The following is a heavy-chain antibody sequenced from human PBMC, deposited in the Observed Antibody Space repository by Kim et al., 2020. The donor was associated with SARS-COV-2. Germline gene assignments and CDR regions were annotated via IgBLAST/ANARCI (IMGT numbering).Heavy chain of an antibody. CDR1: SFSFNNYD. D-gene: IGHD1-1*01. CDR2: GSSSGYTI. CDR3: AGGRYSNYNWFHMDV. Sequence: GGTLRLSCTPSSFSFNNYDMSWVRQAPGKGLEWVSYGSSSGYTINYADPVQGRFTIARVNARNSLYLQLTSLGAADTAAYYCAGGRYSNYNWFHMDVWG. J-gene: IGHJ6*03. V-gene: IGHV3-48*03.